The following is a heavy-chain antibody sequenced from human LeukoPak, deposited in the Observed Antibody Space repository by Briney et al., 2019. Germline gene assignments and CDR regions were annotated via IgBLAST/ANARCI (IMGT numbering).Heavy chain of an antibody. Sequence: PGGSLRLSCAASGFTFSSYAMHWVRQAPGKGLEWVAVISYDGSNKYYADSVKGRFTISRDNSKNTLYLQMNSLKTEDTAVYYCTRLSRYGNRWYYVDYWGQGTLVTVSS. CDR3: TRLSRYGNRWYYVDY. V-gene: IGHV3-30*04. D-gene: IGHD6-13*01. CDR2: ISYDGSNK. J-gene: IGHJ4*02. CDR1: GFTFSSYA.